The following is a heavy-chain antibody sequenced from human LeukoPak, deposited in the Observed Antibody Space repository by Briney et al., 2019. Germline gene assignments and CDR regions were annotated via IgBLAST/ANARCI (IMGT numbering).Heavy chain of an antibody. CDR2: INPSGST. J-gene: IGHJ6*02. D-gene: IGHD2-2*01. Sequence: PSDTLSLTCAVYGGSFSGYYWSWIRQPPGKGLEWIGEINPSGSTNYNPSLKSRVTISVDTSKNQFSLKLCSVTAADTAVYYCARGRGYQLLRPYYYYGMDVWGQGTTVTVSS. CDR1: GGSFSGYY. CDR3: ARGRGYQLLRPYYYYGMDV. V-gene: IGHV4-34*01.